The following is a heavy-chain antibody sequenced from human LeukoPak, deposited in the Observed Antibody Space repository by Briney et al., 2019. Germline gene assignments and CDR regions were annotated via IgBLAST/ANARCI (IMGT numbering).Heavy chain of an antibody. Sequence: ASVKVSCKASGYTLTSHDINWVRQAAGQGLEWMGWMNPKSGDTGYAQKFQDRVAMTRDTSINTVYMELSSLTSEDTAVYYCARDNSVRDEAWWFNPWGQGTLVTVSS. V-gene: IGHV1-8*01. D-gene: IGHD5-24*01. CDR2: MNPKSGDT. CDR3: ARDNSVRDEAWWFNP. CDR1: GYTLTSHD. J-gene: IGHJ5*02.